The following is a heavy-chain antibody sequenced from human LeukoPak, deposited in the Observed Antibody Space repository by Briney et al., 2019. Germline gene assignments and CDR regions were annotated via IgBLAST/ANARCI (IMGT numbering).Heavy chain of an antibody. V-gene: IGHV4-59*01. J-gene: IGHJ4*02. CDR1: GGSISSYY. D-gene: IGHD1-26*01. CDR3: ARVSLYSGSYYEDY. Sequence: SQTLSLTCTVSGGSISSYYWSWIRQPPGKGLEWIGYIYYSGSTNYNPSLKSRVTISVDTSKNQFSLKLSSVTAADTAVYYCARVSLYSGSYYEDYWGQGTLVTVSS. CDR2: IYYSGST.